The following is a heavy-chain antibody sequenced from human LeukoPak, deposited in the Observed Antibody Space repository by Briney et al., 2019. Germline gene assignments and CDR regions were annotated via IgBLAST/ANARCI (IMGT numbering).Heavy chain of an antibody. CDR1: GGSISSYY. CDR3: ARYRSGSYWSAFDI. Sequence: PSETLSLTCTVSGGSISSYYWSWIRQPPGKGLEWIGYIYYSGSTNYNPSLKSRVTISVDTSKNQFSLKLSSVTAADTAVYYCARYRSGSYWSAFDIWGQGTMVTVSS. J-gene: IGHJ3*02. V-gene: IGHV4-59*01. CDR2: IYYSGST. D-gene: IGHD1-26*01.